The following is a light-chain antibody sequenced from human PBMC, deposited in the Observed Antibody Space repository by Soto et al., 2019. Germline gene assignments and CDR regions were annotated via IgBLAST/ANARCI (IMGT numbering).Light chain of an antibody. CDR1: QSISSN. CDR3: QQSYSTPYT. V-gene: IGKV1-39*01. CDR2: AAS. J-gene: IGKJ2*01. Sequence: DIQMTQSPSSLSASVGDRVTITCRASQSISSNLNWYQQKPGKAPKLLIYAASSLQTGIPLRFTGSGSGTDFTLTISSLQPDDFGAYYCQQSYSTPYTFGPGTKVEIK.